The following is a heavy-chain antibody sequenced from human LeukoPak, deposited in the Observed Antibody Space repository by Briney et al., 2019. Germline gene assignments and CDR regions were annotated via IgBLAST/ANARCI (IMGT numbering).Heavy chain of an antibody. D-gene: IGHD5-12*01. V-gene: IGHV3-7*01. CDR3: ARGPSGYHNT. CDR1: GFMFTSYW. CDR2: INQDGSAK. Sequence: PGGSLRLSCAASGFMFTSYWMSWVRQAPGKGLEWVANINQDGSAKYYVDSVKGRFTISRDNAKNSLYLQMNSLRAEDTAVYYCARGPSGYHNTGGQGTLVTVSS. J-gene: IGHJ4*02.